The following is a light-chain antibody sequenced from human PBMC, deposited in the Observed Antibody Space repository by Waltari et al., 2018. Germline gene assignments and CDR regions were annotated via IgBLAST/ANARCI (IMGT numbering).Light chain of an antibody. V-gene: IGKV4-1*01. CDR3: QQYYDSPVT. CDR2: WAS. CDR1: QTVLYSDNNNY. Sequence: DIVMTQSPDSLTVSLGERATINCKYSQTVLYSDNNNYLGWYQQKPGQPPRLLISWASTRESGVPDRFSGGGSGTDLTLTISSLQAEDVAVYYCQQYYDSPVTFGQGTKLDLK. J-gene: IGKJ2*01.